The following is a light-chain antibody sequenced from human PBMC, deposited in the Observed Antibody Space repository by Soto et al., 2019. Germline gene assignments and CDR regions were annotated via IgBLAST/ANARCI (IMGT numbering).Light chain of an antibody. V-gene: IGLV3-21*02. CDR2: DDD. CDR1: DIARKT. CDR3: QVWDISRYHDV. J-gene: IGLJ1*01. Sequence: SYALTQPPSVSVAPGHTSRITCGGNDIARKTVHWYQQKPGQAPVLVVYDDDERPSGIPERFSGSNSGNTATLTISRVEAGDEADYYCQVWDISRYHDVFGTGTKVTVL.